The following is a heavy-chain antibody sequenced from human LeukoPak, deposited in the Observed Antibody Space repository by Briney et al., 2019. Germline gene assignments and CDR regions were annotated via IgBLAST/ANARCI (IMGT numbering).Heavy chain of an antibody. D-gene: IGHD5-12*01. CDR3: AKDSGYDSGYDPLYVDY. Sequence: GGSLRLSCAASGLTFSSYAMSWVRQAPGKGLEWVSAISGSGGSTYYADSVKGRFTISRDNSKNTLYLQMNSLRAEDTAVYYCAKDSGYDSGYDPLYVDYWGQGTLVTVSS. J-gene: IGHJ4*02. CDR2: ISGSGGST. V-gene: IGHV3-23*01. CDR1: GLTFSSYA.